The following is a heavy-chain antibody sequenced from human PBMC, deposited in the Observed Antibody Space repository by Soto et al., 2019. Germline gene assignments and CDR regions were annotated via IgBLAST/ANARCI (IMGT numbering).Heavy chain of an antibody. V-gene: IGHV4-34*01. CDR3: ARAYSSGWYWFDP. CDR1: GWSFSGYY. D-gene: IGHD6-19*01. Sequence: PSETLSLTCSVYGWSFSGYYWTWIRQTPGKGLEWIGELDHSGSPKYNPSLNSRVTMSIDTSKSQFSLRLNSATAADTAVYFCARAYSSGWYWFDPWGQGTLVIVSS. J-gene: IGHJ5*02. CDR2: LDHSGSP.